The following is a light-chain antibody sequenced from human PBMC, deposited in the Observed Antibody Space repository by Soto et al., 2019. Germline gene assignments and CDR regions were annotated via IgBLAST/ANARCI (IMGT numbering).Light chain of an antibody. CDR3: QQYDISPST. CDR1: LGSSSY. V-gene: IGKV1-8*01. J-gene: IGKJ5*01. Sequence: AIAVTLSSSSRSASTGDRVTSNSRGRLGSSSYLAWYQQKPGKAPKLLIYAASTLPSGVPYRFSGSGSGTDFTLTISCLQPEDFATYYCQQYDISPSTFGQGTILDIK. CDR2: AAS.